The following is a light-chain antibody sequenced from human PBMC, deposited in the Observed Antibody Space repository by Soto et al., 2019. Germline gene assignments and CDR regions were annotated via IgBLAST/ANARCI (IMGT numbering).Light chain of an antibody. Sequence: DIPMTQSPSSLSASVGDRVIITCRASQSISSYLNWYQQKPGKAPELLIFATSSLQGGVPSGFSGSGSGTDFTLTISSLHPEDFATYYCQQSDGTPPWTFGPGTRVDIK. CDR3: QQSDGTPPWT. J-gene: IGKJ1*01. CDR1: QSISSY. V-gene: IGKV1-39*01. CDR2: ATS.